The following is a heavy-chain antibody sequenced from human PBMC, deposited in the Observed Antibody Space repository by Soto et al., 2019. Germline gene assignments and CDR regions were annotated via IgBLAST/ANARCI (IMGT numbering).Heavy chain of an antibody. V-gene: IGHV3-21*01. D-gene: IGHD1-1*01. CDR3: VMDNWNDVAWY. CDR1: GFTFSSYA. CDR2: ISSSSSYI. J-gene: IGHJ4*02. Sequence: PGGSLRLSCAASGFTFSSYAMSWVRQAPGKGLEWVSSISSSSSYIYYADSVKGRFTISRDNAKNSLYLQMNSLRAEDTAVYYCVMDNWNDVAWYWGQGTLVTVSS.